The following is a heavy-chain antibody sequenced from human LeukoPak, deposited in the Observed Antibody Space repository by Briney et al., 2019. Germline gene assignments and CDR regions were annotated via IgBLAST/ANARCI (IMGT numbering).Heavy chain of an antibody. J-gene: IGHJ4*02. CDR1: GFTFSDYY. Sequence: GGSLRLSCAASGFTFSDYYMSWIRQAPGKGLEWVSYISSSSSTIYYADSVKGRFTISRDNSKNTLYLQMNSLRAEDTAVYYCAREGVTTSLDYWGQGTLVTVSS. CDR3: AREGVTTSLDY. CDR2: ISSSSSTI. V-gene: IGHV3-11*04. D-gene: IGHD4-17*01.